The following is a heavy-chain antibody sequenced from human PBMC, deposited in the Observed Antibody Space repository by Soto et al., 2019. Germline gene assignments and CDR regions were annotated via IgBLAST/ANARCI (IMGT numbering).Heavy chain of an antibody. CDR1: GYTFTSYY. J-gene: IGHJ6*02. Sequence: QVQLVQSGAEVKKPGASVKVSCKASGYTFTSYYMHWVRQAPGQGLEWMGINNPSGGSTSYAQKFQGRVTMTRDTSTSTVYMELSSLRSEDTAVYYCARDDPHHYYGMDVWGQGTTVTVSS. CDR3: ARDDPHHYYGMDV. CDR2: NNPSGGST. V-gene: IGHV1-46*01.